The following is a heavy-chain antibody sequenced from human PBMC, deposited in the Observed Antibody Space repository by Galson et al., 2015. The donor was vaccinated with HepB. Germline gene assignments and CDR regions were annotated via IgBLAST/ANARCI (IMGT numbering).Heavy chain of an antibody. CDR1: GYNFTSHN. Sequence: SVKVSCKASGYNFTSHNIIWVRQAPGQGLEWMGWVSVSYGNTEFAQKFQGRVTTTTDTSTSTTYMELRSLRSDDTAVYYCAKTSYDFWSSYHDAFDIWGQGTMVTVSS. CDR3: AKTSYDFWSSYHDAFDI. J-gene: IGHJ3*02. CDR2: VSVSYGNT. D-gene: IGHD3-3*01. V-gene: IGHV1-18*04.